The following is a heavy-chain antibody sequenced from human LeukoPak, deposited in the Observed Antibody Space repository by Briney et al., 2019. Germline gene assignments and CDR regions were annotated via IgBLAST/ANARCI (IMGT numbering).Heavy chain of an antibody. V-gene: IGHV7-4-1*02. CDR2: INTNTGNP. Sequence: GASVKVSCKASGYTFGSDDINWVRQAPGQGLEWMGWINTNTGNPTYAQGFTGRFVFSLDTSVSTAYLQISSLKAEDTAVYYCARYSSSSLDAFDIWGQGTMVTVSS. CDR3: ARYSSSSLDAFDI. CDR1: GYTFGSDD. D-gene: IGHD6-6*01. J-gene: IGHJ3*02.